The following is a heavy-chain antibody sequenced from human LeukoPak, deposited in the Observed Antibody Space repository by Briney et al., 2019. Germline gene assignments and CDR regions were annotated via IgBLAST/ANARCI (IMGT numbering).Heavy chain of an antibody. CDR2: INHSGST. V-gene: IGHV4-34*01. CDR3: ASQSTTPSSGWDFDY. J-gene: IGHJ4*02. CDR1: GGSFSGYY. D-gene: IGHD6-19*01. Sequence: SETLSLTCAAYGGSFSGYYWSWIRQPPGKGLEWIGEINHSGSTNYNPSLKSRVTITVDTSKNQFSLKLSSVTAADTAVYYCASQSTTPSSGWDFDYWGQGTLVTVSS.